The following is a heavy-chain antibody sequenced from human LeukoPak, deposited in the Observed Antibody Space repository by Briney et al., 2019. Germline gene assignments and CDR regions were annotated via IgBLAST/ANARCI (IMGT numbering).Heavy chain of an antibody. CDR2: IYYSGST. J-gene: IGHJ4*02. CDR3: ARAVEMATISGMDV. Sequence: PSQTLSLTCTVSGGSISSSSYYWGWIRQPPGKGLEWTGSIYYSGSTYYNPSLKSRVTISVDTSKNQFSLKLSSVTAADTAVYYCARAVEMATISGMDVWGQGTLVTVSS. V-gene: IGHV4-39*07. CDR1: GGSISSSSYY. D-gene: IGHD5-24*01.